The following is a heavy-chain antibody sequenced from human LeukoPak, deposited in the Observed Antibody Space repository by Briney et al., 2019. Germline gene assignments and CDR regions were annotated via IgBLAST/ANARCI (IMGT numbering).Heavy chain of an antibody. V-gene: IGHV4-39*07. J-gene: IGHJ2*01. CDR3: ARGTDIVVVPAATNYWYFDL. Sequence: SETLSLTCTVSGGSISSSSYYWGWIRQPPGKGLEWIGSICYSGSTYYNPSLKSRVTISVDTSKNQFSLKLSSVTAADTAVYYCARGTDIVVVPAATNYWYFDLWGRGTLVTVSS. CDR1: GGSISSSSYY. D-gene: IGHD2-2*01. CDR2: ICYSGST.